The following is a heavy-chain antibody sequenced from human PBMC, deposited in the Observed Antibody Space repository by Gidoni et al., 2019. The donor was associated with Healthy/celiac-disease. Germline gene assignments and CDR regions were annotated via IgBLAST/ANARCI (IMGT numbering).Heavy chain of an antibody. CDR3: ARGRPTLEYPLNYYYYGMDV. D-gene: IGHD2-2*01. V-gene: IGHV3-21*01. J-gene: IGHJ6*02. CDR2: ISSSSSYI. CDR1: GFTFSSYS. Sequence: EVQLVESGGGLVKPGGSLRLSCAASGFTFSSYSMNWVRQAPGKGLEWVSSISSSSSYIYYADSVKGRFTISRDNAKNSLYLQMNSLRAEDTAVYYCARGRPTLEYPLNYYYYGMDVWGQGTTVTVSS.